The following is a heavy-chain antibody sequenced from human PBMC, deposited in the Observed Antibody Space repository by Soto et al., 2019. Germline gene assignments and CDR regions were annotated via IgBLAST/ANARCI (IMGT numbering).Heavy chain of an antibody. Sequence: QVQLVESGGGVVQPGRSLRLSCAASGFTFSSYGMHWVRQAPGKGLEWVAVIWYDGSNKYYADSVKGRFTISRDNSKNTLYLQMDVLRAEDTAVYYCARDPLPYGNDAFGIWGQGTMVTVSS. CDR2: IWYDGSNK. D-gene: IGHD3-10*01. J-gene: IGHJ3*02. CDR1: GFTFSSYG. V-gene: IGHV3-33*01. CDR3: ARDPLPYGNDAFGI.